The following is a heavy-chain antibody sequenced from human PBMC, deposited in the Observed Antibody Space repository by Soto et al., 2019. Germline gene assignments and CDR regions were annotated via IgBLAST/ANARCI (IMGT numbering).Heavy chain of an antibody. CDR3: AHTVAVSSSWFGPNYY. CDR2: IYWDDDK. Sequence: QITLKESGPTLVKPTQTLTLTCTFSGFSLSTTGVGVSWIRQPPGKALEWLAVIYWDDDKRYSPFLQSRLTITKDTSKNQVGLTMTNMDPVDTATYYCAHTVAVSSSWFGPNYYWGQGTLVTVSS. V-gene: IGHV2-5*02. CDR1: GFSLSTTGVG. D-gene: IGHD6-13*01. J-gene: IGHJ4*02.